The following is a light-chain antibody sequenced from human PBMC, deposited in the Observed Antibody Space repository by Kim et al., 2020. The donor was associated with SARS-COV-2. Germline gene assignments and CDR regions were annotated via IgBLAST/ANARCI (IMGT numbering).Light chain of an antibody. J-gene: IGLJ2*01. CDR2: RNN. CDR1: SSNIGSNY. Sequence: QSVLTRPPSASGTPGQRVTISCSGSSSNIGSNYVYWYQQLPGTAPKLLIYRNNQRPSGVPDRFSGSKSGTSASLAISGLRSEDEADYYCAAWDDSLVFGGGTQLTVL. CDR3: AAWDDSLV. V-gene: IGLV1-47*01.